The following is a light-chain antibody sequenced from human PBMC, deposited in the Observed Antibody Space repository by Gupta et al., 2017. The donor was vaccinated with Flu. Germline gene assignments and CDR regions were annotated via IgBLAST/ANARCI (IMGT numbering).Light chain of an antibody. CDR1: SSDVGGYNY. Sequence: QSALTQPPSASGSPGQSVTISCTGTSSDVGGYNYVSWYQQHPGQAPKLMIYEVSKRPSGVPARFSGSKSGTTASLTVTGVQAGDEADYYCHSYAGTNNFRVFGGGTKLTVL. CDR2: EVS. J-gene: IGLJ3*02. CDR3: HSYAGTNNFRV. V-gene: IGLV2-8*01.